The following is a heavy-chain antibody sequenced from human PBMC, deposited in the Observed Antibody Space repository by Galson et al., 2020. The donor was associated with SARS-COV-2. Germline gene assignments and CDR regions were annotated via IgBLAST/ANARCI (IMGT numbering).Heavy chain of an antibody. CDR1: GFTFKNYW. D-gene: IGHD6-19*01. J-gene: IGHJ4*02. Sequence: GGSLRLSCAVSGFTFKNYWLSWVRQAPGKGLEWVANIRGDGSETNYVASGKGRFSISGDNAVDTLYLQITSLGVEDTAAYYCTREGWQGGYWGQGTRVTVSS. CDR2: IRGDGSET. V-gene: IGHV3-7*01. CDR3: TREGWQGGY.